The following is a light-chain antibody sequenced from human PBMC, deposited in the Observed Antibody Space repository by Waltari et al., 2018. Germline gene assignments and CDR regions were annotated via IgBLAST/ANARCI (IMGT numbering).Light chain of an antibody. V-gene: IGLV3-1*01. CDR2: QYS. J-gene: IGLJ1*01. CDR3: QAWDSSTAEV. CDR1: KLGDKY. Sequence: SYELTQPPSVSVSPGQIASITCSGDKLGDKYACWYQQKPGQSPVLVIYQYSKRPSGIPERFSGSNSGNTATLTISGTQAMDEADYYCQAWDSSTAEVFGTGTKVTVL.